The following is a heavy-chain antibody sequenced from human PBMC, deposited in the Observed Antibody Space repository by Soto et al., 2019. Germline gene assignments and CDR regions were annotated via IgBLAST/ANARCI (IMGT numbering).Heavy chain of an antibody. J-gene: IGHJ5*02. CDR1: GFTFSSYG. CDR3: AKGHYGSGSLGWFDP. V-gene: IGHV3-30*18. D-gene: IGHD3-10*01. CDR2: ISYDGSNK. Sequence: QGQLVESGGRVVQPGRSLRLSCAASGFTFSSYGMHWVRQAPGKGLEWVAVISYDGSNKYYADSVKGRFTISRDNSKNTLYLQMNSLRAEDTAVYYCAKGHYGSGSLGWFDPWGQGTLVTVSS.